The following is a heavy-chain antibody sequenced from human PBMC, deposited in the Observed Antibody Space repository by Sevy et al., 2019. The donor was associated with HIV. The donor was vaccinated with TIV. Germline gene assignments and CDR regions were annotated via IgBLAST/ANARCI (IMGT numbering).Heavy chain of an antibody. CDR2: ISYDARNE. V-gene: IGHV3-30*04. J-gene: IGHJ3*02. CDR1: GLPFSSYA. Sequence: GGSLRLSCAASGLPFSSYAMHWVRQGPGKGLEWVAVISYDARNEAYADSVKGRFTISRDNSKNTLYLQMISLRAEDTAVYYCARFPPERAFDIWGQGTMVTVSS. CDR3: ARFPPERAFDI.